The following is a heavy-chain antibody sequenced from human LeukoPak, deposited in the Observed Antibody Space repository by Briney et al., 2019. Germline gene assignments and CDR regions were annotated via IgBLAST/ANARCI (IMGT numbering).Heavy chain of an antibody. J-gene: IGHJ4*02. V-gene: IGHV3-30*18. CDR2: ISYDGSNK. CDR1: LFTFISYS. Sequence: GGSLRDSCAAPLFTFISYSLYSVRQAPGKGLEWVAVISYDGSNKYYAYSVKGRFTISRDNSKNTLYLQMNSLRAEDTAVYYCAKGPTRYRSSWPDYWGQGTLVTVSS. CDR3: AKGPTRYRSSWPDY. D-gene: IGHD6-13*01.